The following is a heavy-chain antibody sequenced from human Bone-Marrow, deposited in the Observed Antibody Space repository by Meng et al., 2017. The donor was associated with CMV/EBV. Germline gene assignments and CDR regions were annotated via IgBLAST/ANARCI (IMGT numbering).Heavy chain of an antibody. CDR3: AMSRAMVRGVIPGWFDP. CDR1: GGTFSSYA. D-gene: IGHD3-10*01. V-gene: IGHV1-69*12. Sequence: QVQLVRSGAEVKKPGSPVKVPCKASGGTFSSYAISWVRQAPGQGLEWMGGIIPTFGTANYAQKFQGRVTITADESTSTAYMELSSLRSEDTAVYYCAMSRAMVRGVIPGWFDPWGQGTLVTVSS. J-gene: IGHJ5*02. CDR2: IIPTFGTA.